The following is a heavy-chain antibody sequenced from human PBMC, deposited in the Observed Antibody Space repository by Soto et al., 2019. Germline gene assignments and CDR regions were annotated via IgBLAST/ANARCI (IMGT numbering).Heavy chain of an antibody. Sequence: ASVKVSCKASGGTFSSYAISWVRQAPGQGLEWMGGIIPIFGTANYAQKLQGRVTITADKSTSTAYMELSSLRSEDTAVYYCASCGSRYSPDYWGQGTLVTVSS. D-gene: IGHD2-15*01. V-gene: IGHV1-69*06. CDR2: IIPIFGTA. CDR3: ASCGSRYSPDY. J-gene: IGHJ4*02. CDR1: GGTFSSYA.